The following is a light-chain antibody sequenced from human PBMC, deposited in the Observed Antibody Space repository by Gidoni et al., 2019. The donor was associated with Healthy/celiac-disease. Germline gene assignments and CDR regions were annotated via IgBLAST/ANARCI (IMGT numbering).Light chain of an antibody. CDR1: QSVLYSSNNKNY. V-gene: IGKV4-1*01. CDR2: WAS. CDR3: QQYYSTPLT. J-gene: IGKJ4*01. Sequence: IVMTQSPDSLVVSLGARATINCKSRQSVLYSSNNKNYLAWYQQKPGQPPKLLIYWASTRESGVPERFSGSGSGTDFTLTISSLQAEDVAVYYCQQYYSTPLTFGGGTKVEIK.